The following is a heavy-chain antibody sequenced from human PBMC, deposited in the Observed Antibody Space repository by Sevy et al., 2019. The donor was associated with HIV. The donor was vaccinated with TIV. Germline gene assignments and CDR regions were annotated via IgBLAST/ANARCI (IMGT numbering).Heavy chain of an antibody. J-gene: IGHJ4*02. D-gene: IGHD1-26*01. CDR2: ISGSSNYI. V-gene: IGHV3-21*06. CDR1: AFTFSSYN. CDR3: ARGHPDGSYDYFDY. Sequence: GGSLRLSCAASAFTFSSYNMNWVRQAPGKGLEWVSCISGSSNYIYYAESLKGRFIISRDNAKNTLYLQMNSLRADDTAVYYCARGHPDGSYDYFDYWGQGTLVTVSS.